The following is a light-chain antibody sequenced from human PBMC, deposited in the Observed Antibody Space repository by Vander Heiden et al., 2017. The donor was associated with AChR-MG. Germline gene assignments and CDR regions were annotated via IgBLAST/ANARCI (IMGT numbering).Light chain of an antibody. CDR2: AAS. V-gene: IGKV1-39*01. CDR3: QQSYTTHWT. CDR1: RSISNY. Sequence: DIQMTQSPSSLSASVGDRVTITCRASRSISNYLNWYQHKPGTPPKLLISAASSLQSGVPSRFSGRGSGTDFTLTISSLQPEDFATYFCQQSYTTHWTFGQGTKVEIK. J-gene: IGKJ1*01.